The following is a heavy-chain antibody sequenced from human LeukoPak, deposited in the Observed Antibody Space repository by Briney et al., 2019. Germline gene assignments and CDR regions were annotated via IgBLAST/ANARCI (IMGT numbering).Heavy chain of an antibody. CDR3: AKDGGSYGDRPFDY. V-gene: IGHV3-30*18. CDR1: GLTFSSYG. J-gene: IGHJ4*02. D-gene: IGHD4-17*01. Sequence: GGSLRLSCAASGLTFSSYGMHWVRQAPGKGLEWVAIISYDGSNKYYADSVKGRFTISRDNSKNTLYLQMNSLRAEDTAVYYCAKDGGSYGDRPFDYWGQGTLVTVSS. CDR2: ISYDGSNK.